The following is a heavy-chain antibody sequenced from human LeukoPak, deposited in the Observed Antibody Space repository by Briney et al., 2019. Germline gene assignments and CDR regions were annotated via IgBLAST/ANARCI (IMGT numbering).Heavy chain of an antibody. V-gene: IGHV3-30*02. CDR3: AKDSLADIDY. J-gene: IGHJ4*02. CDR1: GFIFSTYG. Sequence: GGSLRLSCAASGFIFSTYGMHWVRQAPGKGLEWVAFIRHDGSIKNYADSVKGRSTISRDNSKNTLYLQMNSLRAEDTAVYYCAKDSLADIDYWGQGTLVTVSS. D-gene: IGHD3-16*01. CDR2: IRHDGSIK.